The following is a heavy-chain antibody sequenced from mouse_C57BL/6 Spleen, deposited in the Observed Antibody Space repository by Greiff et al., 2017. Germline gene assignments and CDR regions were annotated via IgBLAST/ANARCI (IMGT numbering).Heavy chain of an antibody. CDR3: ARHRYYGSSWYFDV. D-gene: IGHD1-1*01. Sequence: EVMLVESGGGLVKPGGSLKLSCAASGFTFSSYTMSWVRQTPEKRLEWVATISGGGGKTYYPDSVKGRFTIARDNAKNTRYLQMSSLRSEDTAWYYCARHRYYGSSWYFDVWGTGTTVTVSS. CDR2: ISGGGGKT. V-gene: IGHV5-9*01. J-gene: IGHJ1*03. CDR1: GFTFSSYT.